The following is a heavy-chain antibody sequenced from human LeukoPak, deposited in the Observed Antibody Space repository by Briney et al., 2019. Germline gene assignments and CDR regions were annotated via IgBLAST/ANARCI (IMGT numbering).Heavy chain of an antibody. CDR2: ISYDGSNK. D-gene: IGHD1-26*01. V-gene: IGHV3-30-3*01. CDR3: AREPGARGY. Sequence: GGSLRLSCAASGFTFSSYAMHWVRQAPGKGLEWVAVISYDGSNKYYADSVKGRFTISRDNSKNTLYLQMNSLRAEDTAVYYCAREPGARGYWGQGTLVTVSS. CDR1: GFTFSSYA. J-gene: IGHJ4*02.